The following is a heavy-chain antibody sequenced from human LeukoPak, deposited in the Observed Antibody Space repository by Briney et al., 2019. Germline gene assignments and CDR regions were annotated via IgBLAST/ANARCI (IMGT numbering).Heavy chain of an antibody. CDR3: TTDLGTYYHGSQRLIPIDY. D-gene: IGHD3-10*01. J-gene: IGHJ4*02. CDR2: IKSKTEGETT. V-gene: IGHV3-15*01. Sequence: PGESLRLSCVDSGFTFTNAWMSWVRQAPGKGLEWIGRIKSKTEGETTNYAEPVRGRFTISRDDSKSAVYLQMNSLKIEDTAVYYCTTDLGTYYHGSQRLIPIDYWGQGTLATVSS. CDR1: GFTFTNAW.